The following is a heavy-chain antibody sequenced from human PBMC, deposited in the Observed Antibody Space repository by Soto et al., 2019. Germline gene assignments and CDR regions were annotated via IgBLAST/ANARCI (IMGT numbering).Heavy chain of an antibody. Sequence: QVQLQESGQDLVSPPETLSLPGIALVGPFPNYSSTGFRQPPGKGLEWFGNFQYNGFSAYNPSLKRRVTMSMDTSKTQFSLMLESVTATDTAVYYCARHGFGSLHGLVDVWGQGTTVIVSS. CDR1: VGPFPNYS. J-gene: IGHJ6*02. D-gene: IGHD3-10*01. CDR3: ARHGFGSLHGLVDV. CDR2: FQYNGFS. V-gene: IGHV4-59*08.